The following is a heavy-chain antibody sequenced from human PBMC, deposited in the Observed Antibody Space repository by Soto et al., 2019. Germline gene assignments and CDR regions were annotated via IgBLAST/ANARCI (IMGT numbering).Heavy chain of an antibody. CDR2: MYHSGST. Sequence: QLQLQESGSGLVKPSQTLSLTCAVSGGSISSGGYSWSWIRQPPGKGLEWIGYMYHSGSTYYNPSLKSRVTIAIDSSKNQFSLKLSSVAAADKAVYYCDRVPDYWGQGILVTVSS. V-gene: IGHV4-30-2*01. CDR3: DRVPDY. D-gene: IGHD2-2*01. CDR1: GGSISSGGYS. J-gene: IGHJ4*02.